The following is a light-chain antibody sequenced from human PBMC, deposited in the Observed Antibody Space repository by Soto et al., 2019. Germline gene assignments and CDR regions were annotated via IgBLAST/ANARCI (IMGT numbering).Light chain of an antibody. V-gene: IGLV1-40*01. CDR1: SSNIGAGYD. CDR3: QSYDSSMRGV. Sequence: QSVLTQPPSVSGAPGQRVTISCTGSSSNIGAGYDVHWYQQLPGTAPKLLIYGNSNRPSGVPDRFSGSKSGTSASLAITGLQAEEGADYYCQSYDSSMRGVFGGGTKLTVL. J-gene: IGLJ3*02. CDR2: GNS.